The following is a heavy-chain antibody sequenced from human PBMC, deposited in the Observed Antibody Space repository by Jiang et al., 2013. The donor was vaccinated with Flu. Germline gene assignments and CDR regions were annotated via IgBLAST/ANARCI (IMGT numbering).Heavy chain of an antibody. J-gene: IGHJ4*02. V-gene: IGHV2-70*11. CDR1: C. CDR2: IDWDDDK. Sequence: CVTWVRQSPGKALEWLARIDWDDDKYYSTSLNTRLTISKDASKNQVVLTMANMDPDDSGTYFCARMRTYYDILTGYYAAFDYWGQGIQVTVSS. D-gene: IGHD3-9*01. CDR3: ARMRTYYDILTGYYAAFDY.